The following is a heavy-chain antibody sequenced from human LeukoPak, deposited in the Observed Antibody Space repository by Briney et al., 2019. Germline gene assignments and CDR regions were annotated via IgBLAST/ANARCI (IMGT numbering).Heavy chain of an antibody. CDR1: GFTFSSYG. CDR2: IKEDASET. J-gene: IGHJ4*02. CDR3: TRGSPLDY. Sequence: GGSLRLSCAASGFTFSSYGMHWVRQAPGKGLEWVANIKEDASETNYVGSAMGRFAISRDNAKNTLYLQMNSLRVEDTAIYYCTRGSPLDYWGQGTQVTVSS. D-gene: IGHD1-26*01. V-gene: IGHV3-7*01.